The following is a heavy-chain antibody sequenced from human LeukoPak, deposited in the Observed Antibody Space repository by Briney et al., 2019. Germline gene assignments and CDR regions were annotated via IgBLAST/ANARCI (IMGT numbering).Heavy chain of an antibody. J-gene: IGHJ4*02. CDR2: SRNRADSYIA. Sequence: GGPQTLPCAASGYLFSVSFMSGPREAPGRGLEWVGRSRNRADSYIAEYAASVKGRFTISREESKTSLYLQISSLETEDAAVYYCATSSWYRLAYWGQGSLVTVSS. V-gene: IGHV3-72*01. D-gene: IGHD6-13*01. CDR1: GYLFSVSF. CDR3: ATSSWYRLAY.